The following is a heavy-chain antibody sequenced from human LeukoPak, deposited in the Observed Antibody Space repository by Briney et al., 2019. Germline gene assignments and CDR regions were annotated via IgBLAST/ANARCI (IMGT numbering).Heavy chain of an antibody. D-gene: IGHD5-24*01. J-gene: IGHJ4*02. CDR3: ARYQSLEMATGWRYFDY. CDR2: FDPEDGET. CDR1: GYTLTELS. Sequence: GASVKVSCKVSGYTLTELSIHWVRQAPGKGLEWMGGFDPEDGETIYAQKFQGRVTMTEDTSTDTAYMELSSLRSEDTAVYYCARYQSLEMATGWRYFDYWGQGTLVTVSS. V-gene: IGHV1-24*01.